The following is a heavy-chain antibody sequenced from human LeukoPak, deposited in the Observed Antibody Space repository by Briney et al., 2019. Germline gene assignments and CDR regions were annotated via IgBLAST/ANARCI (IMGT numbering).Heavy chain of an antibody. Sequence: GESLKISCKGSGYTFTGSWIGWVRQMPGKGLEWMGIIYPGDSDTRYSPSFQGQVTMSADKSVSTAYMQWRSLKASDTAMYYCARQVYGGYAAFDFWGQGTLVTVSS. V-gene: IGHV5-51*01. D-gene: IGHD5-12*01. CDR1: GYTFTGSW. CDR2: IYPGDSDT. J-gene: IGHJ4*02. CDR3: ARQVYGGYAAFDF.